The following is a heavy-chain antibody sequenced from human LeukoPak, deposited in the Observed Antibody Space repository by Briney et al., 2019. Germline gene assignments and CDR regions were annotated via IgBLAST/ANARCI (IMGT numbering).Heavy chain of an antibody. V-gene: IGHV3-30-3*01. CDR2: ISYDGSNK. D-gene: IGHD4-17*01. Sequence: GGSLRLSCAASGFTFSSYAMHWVRQAPGKGLEWVAVISYDGSNKYYADSVKGRFTISRDNSKNTLYLQMNSLRAEDTAVYYCARYDYGDSNFDYWGQGTLVTVSS. CDR3: ARYDYGDSNFDY. CDR1: GFTFSSYA. J-gene: IGHJ4*02.